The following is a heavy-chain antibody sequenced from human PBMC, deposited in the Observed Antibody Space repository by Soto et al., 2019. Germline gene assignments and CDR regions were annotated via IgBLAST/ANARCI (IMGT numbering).Heavy chain of an antibody. D-gene: IGHD2-21*02. CDR1: AFSLSTGGVG. Sequence: SGPTLVNPTQTLTLTFTFSAFSLSTGGVGVGWIRQPPGKALEWLALIYWDDDKRYSPSLRSRLTITKDTSKNQVVLTMTNMDPVDTATYYCIQSRCGGDCLQXYASYYYYGMXVWGQGTTVXVSS. V-gene: IGHV2-5*02. CDR2: IYWDDDK. J-gene: IGHJ6*02. CDR3: IQSRCGGDCLQXYASYYYYGMXV.